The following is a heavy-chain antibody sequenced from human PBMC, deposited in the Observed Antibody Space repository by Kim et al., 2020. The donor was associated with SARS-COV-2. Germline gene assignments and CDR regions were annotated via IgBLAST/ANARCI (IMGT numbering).Heavy chain of an antibody. V-gene: IGHV4-31*03. CDR1: GGSISSGGYY. CDR3: ARAQITIFGVVIGWFDP. D-gene: IGHD3-3*01. J-gene: IGHJ5*02. CDR2: IYYSGST. Sequence: SETLSLTCTVSGGSISSGGYYWSWIRQHPGKGLEWIGYIYYSGSTYYNPSLKSRVTISVDTSKSQFSLKLSSVTAADTAVYYCARAQITIFGVVIGWFDPWGQGTLVTVSS.